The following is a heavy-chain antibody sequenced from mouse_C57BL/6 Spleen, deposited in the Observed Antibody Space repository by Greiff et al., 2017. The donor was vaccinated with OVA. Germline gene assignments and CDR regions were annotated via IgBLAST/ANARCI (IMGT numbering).Heavy chain of an antibody. CDR2: IDPNSGGT. Sequence: QVQLQQPGAELVKPGASVKLSCKASGYTFTSYWMHWVKQRPGRGLEWIGMIDPNSGGTKYNEKFKSKATLTVDKPSSTAYMQLSSLTSEDSAVYYCARWGKFTTVVADYWGQGTTLTVSS. D-gene: IGHD1-1*01. V-gene: IGHV1-72*01. J-gene: IGHJ2*01. CDR1: GYTFTSYW. CDR3: ARWGKFTTVVADY.